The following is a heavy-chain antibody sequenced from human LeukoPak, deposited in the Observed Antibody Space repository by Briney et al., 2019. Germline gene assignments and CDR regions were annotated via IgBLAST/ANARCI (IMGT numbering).Heavy chain of an antibody. CDR2: INSDGSWT. Sequence: PGGSLRLSCAASGTYWMYWVRQAPGKGLVWFSHINSDGSWTGYADSVKGRFTISKDNAKNTVSLQMNNLRAEDTAVYYCVTFYETYWGRGTLVTVSS. V-gene: IGHV3-74*01. J-gene: IGHJ4*02. D-gene: IGHD2/OR15-2a*01. CDR1: GTYW. CDR3: VTFYETY.